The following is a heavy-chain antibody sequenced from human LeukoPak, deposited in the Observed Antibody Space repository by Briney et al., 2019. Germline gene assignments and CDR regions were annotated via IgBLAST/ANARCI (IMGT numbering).Heavy chain of an antibody. CDR3: AKEAGIAVAGTLGYYYYGMDV. CDR2: IIPIFGTA. D-gene: IGHD6-19*01. CDR1: GGTFSSYA. J-gene: IGHJ6*02. V-gene: IGHV1-69*13. Sequence: SVKVSCTASGGTFSSYAISWVRQAPGQGLEWMGGIIPIFGTANYAQKFQGRVTITADESTSTAYMELSSLRSEDTAVYYCAKEAGIAVAGTLGYYYYGMDVWGQGTTVTVSS.